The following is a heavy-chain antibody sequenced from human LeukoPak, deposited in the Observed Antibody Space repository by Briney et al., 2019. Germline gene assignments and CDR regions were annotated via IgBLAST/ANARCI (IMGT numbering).Heavy chain of an antibody. V-gene: IGHV4-59*01. CDR2: IYYSVST. J-gene: IGHJ4*02. CDR3: ARARYFDWFSFYFDY. Sequence: SETLSLTCTVSGGSIGSYSWSWIRQPAGKGLEGIGYIYYSVSTNYNPSLKSRVTISVDTSKNQFSLKLSSVTAADTAVYYCARARYFDWFSFYFDYWGQGTLVTVSS. D-gene: IGHD3-9*01. CDR1: GGSIGSYS.